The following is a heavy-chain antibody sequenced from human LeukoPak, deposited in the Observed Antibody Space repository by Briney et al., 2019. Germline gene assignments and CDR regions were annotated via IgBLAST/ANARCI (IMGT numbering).Heavy chain of an antibody. CDR2: INTNTGNP. V-gene: IGHV7-4-1*02. CDR1: GYSITSYG. D-gene: IGHD3-22*01. J-gene: IGHJ4*02. CDR3: ARDYYDNSAGYYFNYFDY. Sequence: ASVKVSCKASGYSITSYGMNWVRQAPGQGLEWMGWINTNTGNPTYAQGFRGRFVFSFDTSVNTAYLQISSLKTEDTAVYYCARDYYDNSAGYYFNYFDYWGQGALVTVSS.